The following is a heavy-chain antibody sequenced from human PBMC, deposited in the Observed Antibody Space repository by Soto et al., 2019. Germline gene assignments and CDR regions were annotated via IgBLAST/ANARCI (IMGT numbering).Heavy chain of an antibody. Sequence: GASVKVSCKASGYTFTSYYMHWVRQAPGQGLEWMGIINPSGGSTSYAQKFQGRVTMTRDTSTSTVYMELSSLRSEDTAVYYCARGERSSGLLLGNYYYYYYMDVWGKGTTVTVSS. CDR1: GYTFTSYY. J-gene: IGHJ6*03. D-gene: IGHD6-19*01. CDR2: INPSGGST. CDR3: ARGERSSGLLLGNYYYYYYMDV. V-gene: IGHV1-46*03.